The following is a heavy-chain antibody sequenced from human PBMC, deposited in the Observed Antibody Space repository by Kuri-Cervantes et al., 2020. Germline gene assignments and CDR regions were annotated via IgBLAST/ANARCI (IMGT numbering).Heavy chain of an antibody. CDR3: ARYCSSSSCWDAFDI. CDR2: ISYDGNSK. CDR1: GFTFNNYA. Sequence: GGSLRLSCAASGFTFNNYAVHWVRQAPGKGLEWVTVISYDGNSKYYTDSVKGRFTISRDNSKNTLYLQMNSLRAEDTAVYYCARYCSSSSCWDAFDIWGQGTMVTVSS. V-gene: IGHV3-30-3*01. D-gene: IGHD2-15*01. J-gene: IGHJ3*02.